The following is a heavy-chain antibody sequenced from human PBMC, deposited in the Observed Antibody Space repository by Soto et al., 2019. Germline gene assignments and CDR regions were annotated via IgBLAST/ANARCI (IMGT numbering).Heavy chain of an antibody. CDR3: ATDFVPQ. V-gene: IGHV3-23*01. CDR2: ISGSGDST. Sequence: EVQLLESGVGFVRPGGSLRLCCEASGFIFSTYAMSWVRQAPGKGLEWVSGISGSGDSTYYADSVKGRFTISRDNSKNTLYLQMNGLRAEDTAIYYCATDFVPQWGQGTLVTVSS. J-gene: IGHJ4*02. CDR1: GFIFSTYA. D-gene: IGHD3-10*02.